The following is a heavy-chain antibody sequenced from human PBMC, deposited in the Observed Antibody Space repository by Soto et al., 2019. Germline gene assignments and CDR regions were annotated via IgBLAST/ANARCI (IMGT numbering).Heavy chain of an antibody. CDR3: AAGPIVGATRGFDY. CDR1: GFTFTSSA. Sequence: ASVKVSCKASGFTFTSSAVQWVRQARGQRLGWIGWIVVGSGNTNYAQKFQERVTITRDMSTSTAYMELSSLRSEDTAVYYCAAGPIVGATRGFDYWGQGTLVTVPQ. V-gene: IGHV1-58*01. J-gene: IGHJ4*02. D-gene: IGHD1-26*01. CDR2: IVVGSGNT.